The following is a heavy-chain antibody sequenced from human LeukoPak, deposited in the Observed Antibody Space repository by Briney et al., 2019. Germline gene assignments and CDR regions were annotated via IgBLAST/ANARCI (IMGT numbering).Heavy chain of an antibody. J-gene: IGHJ3*02. Sequence: PGRSLRLSCAASGFTFSGYWMHWVRQAPGKGLVWVSRINFDEFTTTYADSVKGRFTISRDNSKNTLYLQMNSLRAEDTAVYYCARIRLGTFDIWGQGTTVTVSS. D-gene: IGHD4-17*01. CDR2: INFDEFTT. V-gene: IGHV3-74*01. CDR1: GFTFSGYW. CDR3: ARIRLGTFDI.